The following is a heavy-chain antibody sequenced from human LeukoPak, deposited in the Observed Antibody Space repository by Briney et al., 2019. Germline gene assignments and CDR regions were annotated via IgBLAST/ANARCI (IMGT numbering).Heavy chain of an antibody. V-gene: IGHV3-21*01. CDR1: GFTFRTYT. J-gene: IGHJ2*01. Sequence: GGSRRLSCAAPGFTFRTYTMNGFRRAPGKGLEWFSSFSGGGNYIYYADSVKGRFTISRDNAKNSLYLQMNSLRAEETAVYYCARAGILVAGTDWYFDLWGRGTLVTVSS. D-gene: IGHD6-19*01. CDR3: ARAGILVAGTDWYFDL. CDR2: FSGGGNYI.